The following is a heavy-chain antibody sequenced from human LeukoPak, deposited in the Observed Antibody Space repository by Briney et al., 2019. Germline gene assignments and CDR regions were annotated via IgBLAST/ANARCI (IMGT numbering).Heavy chain of an antibody. V-gene: IGHV3-9*01. CDR1: GFTFDDYA. Sequence: GGSLRLSCAASGFTFDDYAMHWVRQAPGKGLEWVSGISWNSGSIGYADSVKGRFTISRDNAKNSLYLQMNSLRAEDTAVYYCAKDDPKAYFDYWGQGNLVTVSS. CDR3: AKDDPKAYFDY. CDR2: ISWNSGSI. J-gene: IGHJ4*02.